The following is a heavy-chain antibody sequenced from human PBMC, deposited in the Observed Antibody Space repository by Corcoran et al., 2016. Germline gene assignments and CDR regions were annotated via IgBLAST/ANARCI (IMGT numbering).Heavy chain of an antibody. V-gene: IGHV1-46*01. CDR3: AMEGSDAAHCDYRFYYYYYGMDV. Sequence: QLRLVPSGAEVKKPGVSVKVPCMASGYTFTRYNRHWVRPAPGQGLQWMGIINPSGGSTSYAQKFQGRVTMNSDPSTSTVYMELGSLRSEDTAVDYCAMEGSDAAHCDYRFYYYYYGMDVWGQGTTVTVSS. CDR2: INPSGGST. J-gene: IGHJ6*02. D-gene: IGHD4-17*01. CDR1: GYTFTRYN.